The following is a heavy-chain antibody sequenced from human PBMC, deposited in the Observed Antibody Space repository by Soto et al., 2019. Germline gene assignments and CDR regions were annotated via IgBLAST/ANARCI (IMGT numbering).Heavy chain of an antibody. J-gene: IGHJ4*02. CDR2: IHHSGST. CDR1: GGSISSSNW. Sequence: QVQLQESGPGLVKPSGTLSLTYAVSGGSISSSNWWCWVRQSPEKGLEWIGEIHHSGSTNYNPSLKSRVTISVDRSNNQFSLKLSSVTAADTAVYYCARGNFDYWGQGTLVTVSS. V-gene: IGHV4-4*02. CDR3: ARGNFDY.